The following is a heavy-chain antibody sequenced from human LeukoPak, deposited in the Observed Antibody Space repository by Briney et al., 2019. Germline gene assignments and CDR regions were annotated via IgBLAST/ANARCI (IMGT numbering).Heavy chain of an antibody. Sequence: SETLSLTCAVYGGSFSGYYWSWIRQPPGKGLEWIGEINHSGSTNYNPSLKSRVTISVDTSKNQFSLKLSSVTAADTAVYYCATTSKSSSWYFGFDYWGQGTLVTVSS. CDR3: ATTSKSSSWYFGFDY. CDR1: GGSFSGYY. V-gene: IGHV4-34*01. J-gene: IGHJ4*02. CDR2: INHSGST. D-gene: IGHD6-13*01.